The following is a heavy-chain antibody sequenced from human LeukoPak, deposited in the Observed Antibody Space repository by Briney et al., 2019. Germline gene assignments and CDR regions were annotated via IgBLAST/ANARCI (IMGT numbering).Heavy chain of an antibody. CDR2: ISWNSGSI. CDR3: AKDISPGGSSYNFDY. Sequence: YPGGSLRLSCAASGFTFSSYSMNWVRQAPGKGLEWVSGISWNSGSIGYADSVRGRFTISRDNAKNSLYLQMNSLRAEDMALYYCAKDISPGGSSYNFDYWGQGTLVTVSS. D-gene: IGHD6-6*01. CDR1: GFTFSSYS. V-gene: IGHV3-9*03. J-gene: IGHJ4*02.